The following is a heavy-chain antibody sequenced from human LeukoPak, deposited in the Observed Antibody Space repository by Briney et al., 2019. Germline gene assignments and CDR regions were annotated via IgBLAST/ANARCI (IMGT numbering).Heavy chain of an antibody. D-gene: IGHD5-24*01. J-gene: IGHJ4*02. CDR3: AKDFGWLQFSFDY. CDR1: GLNVSRLY. V-gene: IGHV3-53*01. CDR2: IFCGGST. Sequence: RGSLRLSRAASGLNVSRLYKSWVGQAPGEGLGWVSVIFCGGSTYYADSVKGRFTISRDNSKNTLYLQMNSLRAEDTAVYYCAKDFGWLQFSFDYWGQGTLVTVSS.